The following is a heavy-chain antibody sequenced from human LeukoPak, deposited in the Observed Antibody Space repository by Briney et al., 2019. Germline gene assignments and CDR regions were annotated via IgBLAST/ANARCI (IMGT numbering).Heavy chain of an antibody. J-gene: IGHJ6*03. D-gene: IGHD3-3*01. V-gene: IGHV1-8*01. Sequence: ASVKVSCKASGYTFTSYDINWVRQATGQGLEWMGWMNPNSGNTGYAQKFQGRVTMTRNTSISTAYMELSSLRSEDTAVYYCATGPRRKWYYDFWSGDYYYYYMDVWGKGTTVTVSS. CDR3: ATGPRRKWYYDFWSGDYYYYYMDV. CDR1: GYTFTSYD. CDR2: MNPNSGNT.